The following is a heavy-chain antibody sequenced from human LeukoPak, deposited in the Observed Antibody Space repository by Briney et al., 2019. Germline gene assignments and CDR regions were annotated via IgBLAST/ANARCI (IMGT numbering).Heavy chain of an antibody. V-gene: IGHV3-43*01. CDR1: GFTFDDYT. J-gene: IGHJ4*02. Sequence: PGGSLTLSCAASGFTFDDYTMHWLRQAPGKGLEWVSLISWDGATTYYAGSVKGRFTISRDNSRNSLYLQMIDLTTEDTAFYYCAKKGIAVTTSGSFFDYWGQGTLVTISS. CDR2: ISWDGATT. CDR3: AKKGIAVTTSGSFFDY. D-gene: IGHD6-19*01.